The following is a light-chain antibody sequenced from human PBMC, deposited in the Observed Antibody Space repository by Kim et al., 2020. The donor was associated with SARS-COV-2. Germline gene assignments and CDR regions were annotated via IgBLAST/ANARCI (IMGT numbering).Light chain of an antibody. J-gene: IGKJ4*01. CDR1: QSVASGY. CDR3: QQYGSSPLT. CDR2: ATS. Sequence: EIVLTQSPGTLSLSPGERVILSCRASQSVASGYVAWYQQKSGQAPRLLIFATSSRATGIPDRFSGSGSGTSFTLTINTLEPEDFAVYFCQQYGSSPLTFGGGPSWRS. V-gene: IGKV3-20*01.